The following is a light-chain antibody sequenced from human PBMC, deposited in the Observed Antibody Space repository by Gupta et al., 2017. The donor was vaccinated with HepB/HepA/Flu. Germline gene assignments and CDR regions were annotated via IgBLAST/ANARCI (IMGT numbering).Light chain of an antibody. CDR3: QRYGSRVT. V-gene: IGKV3-20*01. J-gene: IGKJ4*01. CDR1: QSVSSSF. CDR2: GTS. Sequence: EIVLTQSPGTLSLSPGERATLSCRSSQSVSSSFFAWYQQKPGQAPTLLISGTSSRATGVPDRFSGSGSVTDFTLTITRLEPEDFAVYYCQRYGSRVTFGGGTKVEIK.